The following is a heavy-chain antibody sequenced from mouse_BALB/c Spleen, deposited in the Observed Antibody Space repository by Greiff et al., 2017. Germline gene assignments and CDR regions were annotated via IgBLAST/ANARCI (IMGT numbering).Heavy chain of an antibody. CDR1: GFTFSSYT. CDR2: ISSGGSYT. D-gene: IGHD2-4*01. CDR3: TRDDYDYAMDY. V-gene: IGHV5-6-4*01. J-gene: IGHJ4*01. Sequence: EVQGVESGGGLVKPGGSLKLSCAASGFTFSSYTMSWVRQTPEKRLEWVATISSGGSYTYYPDSVKGRFTISRDNAKNTLYLQMSSLKSEDTAMYYCTRDDYDYAMDYWGQGTSVTGSS.